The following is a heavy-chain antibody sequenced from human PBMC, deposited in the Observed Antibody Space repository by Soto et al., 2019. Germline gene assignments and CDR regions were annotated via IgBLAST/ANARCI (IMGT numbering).Heavy chain of an antibody. V-gene: IGHV1-3*01. CDR1: GYTFTTYA. Sequence: ASVKVSCKASGYTFTTYAILWIRQAPGQGPEWIGWINAGNGDTKYSQKFQGRVTITRDTFASTAYMELSSLTSEDTAAYYCARGHTNCYGCWLDPWGQGTLVTVSS. J-gene: IGHJ5*02. D-gene: IGHD2-2*01. CDR2: INAGNGDT. CDR3: ARGHTNCYGCWLDP.